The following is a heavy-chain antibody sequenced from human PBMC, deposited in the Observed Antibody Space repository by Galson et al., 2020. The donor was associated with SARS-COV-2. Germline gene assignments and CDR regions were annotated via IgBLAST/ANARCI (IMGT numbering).Heavy chain of an antibody. CDR1: GFTFSSYA. Sequence: TGESLRLSCAASGFTFSSYAMSWVRLAPGKGLEWVSGISDSGGSTYHADSVKGRFAISRDNSKNTLYLQMNSLRAEDTAVYYCAKERGSSSGWPFDYWGQGTLVTVSS. D-gene: IGHD6-19*01. CDR2: ISDSGGST. V-gene: IGHV3-23*01. CDR3: AKERGSSSGWPFDY. J-gene: IGHJ4*02.